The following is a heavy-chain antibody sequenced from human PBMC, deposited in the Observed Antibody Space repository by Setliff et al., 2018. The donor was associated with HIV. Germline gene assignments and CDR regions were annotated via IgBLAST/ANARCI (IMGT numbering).Heavy chain of an antibody. CDR1: GGSLSNYY. CDR2: MHYSGTT. CDR3: ARHSPSDS. J-gene: IGHJ5*01. V-gene: IGHV4-39*01. Sequence: SETLSLTCTVSGGSLSNYYWGWIRQPPGKGLEWIASMHYSGTTYYSPSLKSRVTISIDTSKNQFSLKLNSVTAADTAVYFCARHSPSDSWGQGTLVTVSS.